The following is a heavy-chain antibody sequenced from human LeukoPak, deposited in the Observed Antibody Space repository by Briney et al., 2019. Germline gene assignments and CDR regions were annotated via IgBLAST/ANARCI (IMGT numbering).Heavy chain of an antibody. CDR2: IYYSGST. D-gene: IGHD1-26*01. CDR1: GDSISNLY. CDR3: ARGVNSGYFDY. Sequence: PSETLSLTCTLSGDSISNLYWSWIRQPPGKGLEWIGYIYYSGSTNYNPSLKSRVTISVDTSKNQFSLKLTSVTAADTAVYYCARGVNSGYFDYCGQGTLVTVSS. V-gene: IGHV4-59*11. J-gene: IGHJ4*02.